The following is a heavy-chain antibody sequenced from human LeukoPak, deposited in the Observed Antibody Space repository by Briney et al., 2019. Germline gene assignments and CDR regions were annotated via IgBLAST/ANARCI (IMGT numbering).Heavy chain of an antibody. CDR3: ARGTSSSWYRGWFDP. V-gene: IGHV1-8*01. CDR2: MNPNSGNT. J-gene: IGHJ5*02. CDR1: GYTFTSYD. Sequence: ASVKVSCKASGYTFTSYDINWVRQATGQGLEWMGWMNPNSGNTGYAQKFQGRVTMTRNTSISTAYMELSGLRPEDTAVYYCARGTSSSWYRGWFDPWGQGTLVTVSS. D-gene: IGHD6-13*01.